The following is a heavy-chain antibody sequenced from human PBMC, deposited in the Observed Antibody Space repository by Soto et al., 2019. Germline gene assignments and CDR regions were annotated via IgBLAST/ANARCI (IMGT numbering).Heavy chain of an antibody. CDR3: GACSSWYCYYYGMDV. Sequence: QITLKESGPTLVKSTQTLTLTCTCSGFSLSTSGVGVGWIRQPPGKALEWLALIYWDDDKRYSPSLKSRLTITKDTSKNQVVLTMTNMDPVDTATYYCGACSSWYCYYYGMDVWGQGTTVTVSS. V-gene: IGHV2-5*02. J-gene: IGHJ6*02. D-gene: IGHD6-13*01. CDR2: IYWDDDK. CDR1: GFSLSTSGVG.